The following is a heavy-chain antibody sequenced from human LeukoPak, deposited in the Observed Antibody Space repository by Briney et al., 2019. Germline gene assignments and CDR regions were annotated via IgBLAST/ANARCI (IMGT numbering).Heavy chain of an antibody. CDR3: ARSRVAGKGVKYFDY. Sequence: SQTLSLTCTVSGGSISSGGYYWSWIRQHPGKGLEWIGYIYYSGSTYYNPSLKSRVTISVDTSKNQFSLKLSSVTAADTAVYYCARSRVAGKGVKYFDYWGQGTLVTVPS. D-gene: IGHD6-19*01. J-gene: IGHJ4*02. CDR1: GGSISSGGYY. CDR2: IYYSGST. V-gene: IGHV4-31*03.